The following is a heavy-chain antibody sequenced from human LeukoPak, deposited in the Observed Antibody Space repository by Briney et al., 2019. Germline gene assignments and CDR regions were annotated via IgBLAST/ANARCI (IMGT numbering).Heavy chain of an antibody. CDR2: IRYDGSNK. J-gene: IGHJ4*02. Sequence: GGSLRLSCAASGFTFSSYGMHWVRQAPGKGLEWVAFIRYDGSNKYYADSVKGQFTISRDNSKNTLYLQMNSLRAEDTAVYYCAKEHDGYCSGGSCYSGLDYWGQGTLVTVSS. CDR1: GFTFSSYG. D-gene: IGHD2-15*01. CDR3: AKEHDGYCSGGSCYSGLDY. V-gene: IGHV3-30*02.